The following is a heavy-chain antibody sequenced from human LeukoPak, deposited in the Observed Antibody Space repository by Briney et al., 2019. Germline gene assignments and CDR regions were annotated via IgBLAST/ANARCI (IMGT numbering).Heavy chain of an antibody. CDR1: GFTFSSYN. D-gene: IGHD6-13*01. J-gene: IGHJ6*03. CDR2: ISTSSSTI. CDR3: AKDRVSSSSRAYYYMDV. V-gene: IGHV3-48*01. Sequence: GGSLRLSCAASGFTFSSYNMNWVRQAPGKGLEWVSYISTSSSTIYYADSVKGRFTISRDNSKNTLYLQMNSLRAEDTAVYYCAKDRVSSSSRAYYYMDVWGKGTTVTVSS.